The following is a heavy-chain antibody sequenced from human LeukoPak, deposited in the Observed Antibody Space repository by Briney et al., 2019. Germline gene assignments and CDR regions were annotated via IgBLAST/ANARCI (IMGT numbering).Heavy chain of an antibody. CDR2: IYYSGST. CDR3: ARDSYGGVFDY. J-gene: IGHJ4*02. Sequence: SETLSLTCTVSGGSISSGDYYWSWIRQPPGKDLEWIGYIYYSGSTYYNPSLKSRVTISVDTSKNQFSLKLSSVTAADTAVYYCARDSYGGVFDYWGQGTLVTVSS. CDR1: GGSISSGDYY. V-gene: IGHV4-30-4*01. D-gene: IGHD5-18*01.